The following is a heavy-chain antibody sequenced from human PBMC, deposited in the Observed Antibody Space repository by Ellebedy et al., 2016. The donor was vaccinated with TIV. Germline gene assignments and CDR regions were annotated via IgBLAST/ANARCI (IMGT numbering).Heavy chain of an antibody. CDR2: IFSHDEA. CDR1: GFSLNNAELG. D-gene: IGHD1-26*01. Sequence: SGPTLVKPTETLTLTCSVSGFSLNNAELGVAWIRQSPGKALEWLAHIFSHDEASYSTSLKSRLTISRDASKSQVVLTMTNMDRVDTATYFCSRISSGSDWGNDYWGQGTLVTVSS. CDR3: SRISSGSDWGNDY. V-gene: IGHV2-26*01. J-gene: IGHJ4*02.